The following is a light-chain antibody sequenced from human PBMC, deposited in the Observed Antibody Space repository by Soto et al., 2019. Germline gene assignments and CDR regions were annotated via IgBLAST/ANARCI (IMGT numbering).Light chain of an antibody. J-gene: IGKJ2*01. CDR1: QSVLYSSNNKNY. Sequence: DIMMTQSPDSLAVSLGERATINCKSSQSVLYSSNNKNYLAWYQQKPGQPPKLLIYWASTRESGVPDRFSGSGSGTDFTLTISSLQAEDVAVYYCQQYYSNPNTFGQGNKLEIK. V-gene: IGKV4-1*01. CDR2: WAS. CDR3: QQYYSNPNT.